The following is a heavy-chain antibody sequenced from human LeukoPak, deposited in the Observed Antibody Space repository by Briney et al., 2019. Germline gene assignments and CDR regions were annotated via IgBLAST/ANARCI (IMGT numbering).Heavy chain of an antibody. V-gene: IGHV3-48*01. CDR2: ISNSGSTI. CDR3: ARGRGSCSGGTCYVDF. D-gene: IGHD2-15*01. Sequence: GGSLRLSCAASGFTFSSYIMNWGRQAPGKGLEWRSYISNSGSTIYYADSVKGRFSISRDNAKNSLWLQMSSLRAEDTAVYYCARGRGSCSGGTCYVDFWGQGTLVTVSS. CDR1: GFTFSSYI. J-gene: IGHJ4*02.